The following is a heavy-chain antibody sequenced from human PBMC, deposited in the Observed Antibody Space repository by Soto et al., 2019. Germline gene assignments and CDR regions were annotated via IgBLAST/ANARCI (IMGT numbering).Heavy chain of an antibody. CDR1: GFSLSTSGMC. V-gene: IGHV2-70*11. Sequence: SGPTLVKPTQTLTLTCTFSGFSLSTSGMCVSWIRQPPGKALEWLARIDWDDDKYYSTSLKTRLTISKDTSKNQVVLTMTNMDPVDTATYYCARLNLDGYNYYYGMDVWGQGTTVTVSS. CDR2: IDWDDDK. CDR3: ARLNLDGYNYYYGMDV. J-gene: IGHJ6*02.